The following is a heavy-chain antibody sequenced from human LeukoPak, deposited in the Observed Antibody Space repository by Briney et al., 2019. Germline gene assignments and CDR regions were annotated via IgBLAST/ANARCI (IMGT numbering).Heavy chain of an antibody. J-gene: IGHJ5*02. CDR3: ARDLTAMVRGVIPWFDP. CDR2: INPNSGGT. CDR1: GYTFTGYY. Sequence: ASVKVSCKASGYTFTGYYMHWVRQAPGQGLEWMGWINPNSGGTNYAQKFQGRVTMTRDTSISTAYMELSRLRPDDTAVYYCARDLTAMVRGVIPWFDPWGQGTLVTVSS. D-gene: IGHD3-10*01. V-gene: IGHV1-2*02.